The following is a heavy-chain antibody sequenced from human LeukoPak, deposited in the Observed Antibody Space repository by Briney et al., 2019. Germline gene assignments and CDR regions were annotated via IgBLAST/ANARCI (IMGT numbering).Heavy chain of an antibody. D-gene: IGHD6-13*01. Sequence: ASVKVSSKASGYTFTSYYMHWVRQAPGQGLEWMGIINPSGGSTSYAQKFQGRVTMTRDTSTSTVYMELSSLRSEDTAVYYCARDLVLAAAGTLEEYDFYYYYGMDVWGQGTTVTVSS. J-gene: IGHJ6*02. CDR3: ARDLVLAAAGTLEEYDFYYYYGMDV. CDR2: INPSGGST. V-gene: IGHV1-46*01. CDR1: GYTFTSYY.